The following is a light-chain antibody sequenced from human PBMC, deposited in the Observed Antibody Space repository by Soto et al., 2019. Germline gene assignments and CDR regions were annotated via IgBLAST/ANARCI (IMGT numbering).Light chain of an antibody. CDR1: QSINAW. CDR2: DAS. Sequence: DIHMTQSPSTLSASVGDRVTITCRASQSINAWFAWYQQKPGKAPKLLIYDASTLASGVPSRFSGSACGTESTLTISMQESDDSTCYYCQQYHRSSTFGQGTRVEIK. CDR3: QQYHRSST. J-gene: IGKJ1*01. V-gene: IGKV1-5*01.